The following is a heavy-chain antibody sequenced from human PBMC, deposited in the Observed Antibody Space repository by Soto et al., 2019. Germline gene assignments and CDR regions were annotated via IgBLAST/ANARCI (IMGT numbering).Heavy chain of an antibody. CDR3: ARDRCSGGSCYSFGLGYFDY. D-gene: IGHD2-15*01. CDR2: IIPIFGTA. V-gene: IGHV1-69*13. J-gene: IGHJ4*02. Sequence: GASVKVSCKASGGTFSSYAISWVRQAPGQGLEWMGGIIPIFGTANYAQKFQGRVTITADESTSTAYMELSSLRSEDTAVYYCARDRCSGGSCYSFGLGYFDYWGQGTLVTVSS. CDR1: GGTFSSYA.